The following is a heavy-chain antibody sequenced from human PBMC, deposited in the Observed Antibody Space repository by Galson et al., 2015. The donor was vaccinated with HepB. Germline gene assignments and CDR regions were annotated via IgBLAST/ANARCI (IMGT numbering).Heavy chain of an antibody. D-gene: IGHD6-19*01. CDR2: ITSSSTTI. V-gene: IGHV3-48*04. J-gene: IGHJ4*02. CDR3: AAGYSSGWYGIDY. CDR1: GLTFSDYS. Sequence: SLRLSCAASGLTFSDYSMNWVRQAPGKGLEWISYITSSSTTIYYADSVKGRFTISRDNAKDSLYLQMNSLRADDTAVYYCAAGYSSGWYGIDYWGQGTLVIVSS.